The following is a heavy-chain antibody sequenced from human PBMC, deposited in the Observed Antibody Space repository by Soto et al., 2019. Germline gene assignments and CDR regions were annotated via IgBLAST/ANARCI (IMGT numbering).Heavy chain of an antibody. J-gene: IGHJ3*02. V-gene: IGHV5-10-1*01. D-gene: IGHD3-22*01. CDR2: IDPGDSNT. CDR1: GYSFIVYW. CDR3: AMTYYYDSSGYYLFAFDI. Sequence: ESLNISFDVSGYSFIVYWISWVRQMPGKGLEWMGNIDPGDSNTKYRPSFQGHVTISADKSISTAYLQWSSLKASDTAMYFCAMTYYYDSSGYYLFAFDIWGQGTMVTVSS.